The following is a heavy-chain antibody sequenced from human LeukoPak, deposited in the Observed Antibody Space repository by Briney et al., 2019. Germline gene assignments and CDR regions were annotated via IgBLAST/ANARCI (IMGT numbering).Heavy chain of an antibody. CDR1: GGSISSYY. Sequence: SETLSLTCTVSGGSISSYYWSRIREPAGKGLEWSGRNYTSGSTNYNPSLKSRVTMSVDTSKNQFSLKLSSVTAADTAVYYCARSPTDYGDYLGDAFDIWGQGTMVTVSS. D-gene: IGHD4-17*01. CDR2: NYTSGST. V-gene: IGHV4-4*07. J-gene: IGHJ3*02. CDR3: ARSPTDYGDYLGDAFDI.